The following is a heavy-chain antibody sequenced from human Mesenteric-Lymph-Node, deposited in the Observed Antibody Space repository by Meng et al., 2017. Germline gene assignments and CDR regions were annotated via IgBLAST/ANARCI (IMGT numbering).Heavy chain of an antibody. V-gene: IGHV4-59*01. CDR2: IFHSGTS. Sequence: GSLRLSCTVSGGSISGYYWSWIRQAPGKGLEFLGYIFHSGTSNYNPSLKSRLTMSVDTSRNQFSLRLTSVTAADTAVYYCARHYGSGTFPLDYWGQGTLVTVSS. D-gene: IGHD3-10*01. J-gene: IGHJ4*02. CDR1: GGSISGYY. CDR3: ARHYGSGTFPLDY.